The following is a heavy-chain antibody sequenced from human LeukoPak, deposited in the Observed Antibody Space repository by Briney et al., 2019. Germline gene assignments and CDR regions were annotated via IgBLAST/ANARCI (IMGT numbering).Heavy chain of an antibody. CDR2: IIPIFGTA. CDR1: GGTFSSYA. V-gene: IGHV1-69*05. J-gene: IGHJ3*02. Sequence: SVKVSCKASGGTFSSYAISWVRQAPGQGLERMGGIIPIFGTANYAQKFQGRVTITTDESTSTAYMELGSLRSEDTAVYYCATSPRGAAFDIWGQGTMVTVSS. D-gene: IGHD2-2*01. CDR3: ATSPRGAAFDI.